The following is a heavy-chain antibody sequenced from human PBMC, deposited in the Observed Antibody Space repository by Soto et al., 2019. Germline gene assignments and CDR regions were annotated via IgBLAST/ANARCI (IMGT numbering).Heavy chain of an antibody. Sequence: QVQLVQSGTEVKTPGASVKVSCHASGYTFTNYGINWVRQAPGQGLGWMAWISVYNGKTHHAPFVQDRVTMTTDTSTRTAYMELKGTGADDTAVYYWARGGCYYGPGPFDLWGQGTMVTVTS. CDR3: ARGGCYYGPGPFDL. D-gene: IGHD1-26*01. CDR1: GYTFTNYG. V-gene: IGHV1-18*04. CDR2: ISVYNGKT. J-gene: IGHJ3*01.